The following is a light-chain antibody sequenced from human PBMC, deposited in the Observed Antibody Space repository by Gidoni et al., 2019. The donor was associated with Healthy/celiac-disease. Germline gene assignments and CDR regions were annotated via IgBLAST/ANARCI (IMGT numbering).Light chain of an antibody. CDR2: SNN. CDR3: AAWDDSLNGYV. V-gene: IGLV1-44*01. Sequence: QSVLTQPPSASGTPGPRVTISCSGGRSNIGSNTVNWYQQLPGTAPKLLIYSNNQRPSGVPDRFSGSKSGASASLAISGLQSEDEADYYCAAWDDSLNGYVFGTGTKVTVL. J-gene: IGLJ1*01. CDR1: RSNIGSNT.